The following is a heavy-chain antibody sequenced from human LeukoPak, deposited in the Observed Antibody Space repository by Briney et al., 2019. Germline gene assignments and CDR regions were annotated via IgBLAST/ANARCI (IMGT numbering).Heavy chain of an antibody. CDR2: INSDGSST. D-gene: IGHD4-23*01. CDR1: GFTFSSYW. CDR3: SRDMPLRWYGY. V-gene: IGHV3-74*01. J-gene: IGHJ4*02. Sequence: PGGSLRLSCAASGFTFSSYWMHWVRQAPGKGLVWVSRINSDGSSTGYADSVKGRFTISRDNAKNTLYLQMNSLRAEDTAVYYCSRDMPLRWYGYWGQGTLVTVSS.